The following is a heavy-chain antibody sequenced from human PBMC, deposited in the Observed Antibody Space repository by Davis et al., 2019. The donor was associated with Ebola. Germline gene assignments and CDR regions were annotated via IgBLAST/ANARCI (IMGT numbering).Heavy chain of an antibody. Sequence: SETLSLTCTVSGDTISDYYWSWIRQPPGTGQEWIGYIYHSGITKYNPSLKSRATLSLDTSKNHFFLKINSMTAAAPAVYYWARVGAATGGELDYWGQGALVTVSS. CDR1: GDTISDYY. J-gene: IGHJ4*02. V-gene: IGHV4-59*01. CDR2: IYHSGIT. CDR3: ARVGAATGGELDY. D-gene: IGHD3-16*01.